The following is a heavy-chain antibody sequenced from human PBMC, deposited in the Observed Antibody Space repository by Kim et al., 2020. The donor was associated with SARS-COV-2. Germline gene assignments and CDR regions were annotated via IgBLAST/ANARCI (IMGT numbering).Heavy chain of an antibody. V-gene: IGHV1-18*04. CDR1: GYTFTSYG. CDR3: TGGPAGQLPDEMGSSSHYYYYYGMDV. CDR2: ISAYNGNT. D-gene: IGHD6-13*01. Sequence: ASVKVSCKASGYTFTSYGISWVRQAPGQGLEWMGWISAYNGNTNYAQKLQGRVTMTTDTSTSTAYMELRSLRSDDTAVYYCTGGPAGQLPDEMGSSSHYYYYYGMDVWGQGTTVTVSS. J-gene: IGHJ6*02.